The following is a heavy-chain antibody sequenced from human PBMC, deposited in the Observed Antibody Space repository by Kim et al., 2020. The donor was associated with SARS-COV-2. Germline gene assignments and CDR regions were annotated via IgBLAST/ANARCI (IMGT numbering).Heavy chain of an antibody. D-gene: IGHD5-18*01. V-gene: IGHV4-34*01. J-gene: IGHJ4*02. CDR1: GGSFSGYY. CDR2: INHSGST. CDR3: ARARDTAMATYYFDY. Sequence: SETLSLTCAVYGGSFSGYYWSWIRQPPGKGLEWIGEINHSGSTNYNPSLKSRVTISVDTSKNQFSLKLSSVTAADTAVYYCARARDTAMATYYFDYWGQGTLVTVSS.